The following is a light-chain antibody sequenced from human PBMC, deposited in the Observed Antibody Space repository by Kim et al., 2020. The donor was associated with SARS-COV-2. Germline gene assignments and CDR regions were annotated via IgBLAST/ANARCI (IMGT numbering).Light chain of an antibody. CDR1: QSVSSY. CDR2: DAS. J-gene: IGKJ4*01. Sequence: EVVLTQSPATLPLSPGERATLSCRASQSVSSYLAWYQQKPGQAPRLLIYDASNRATGIPARFSGSGSGTDFTLTISSLEPEDFAVYYCQHRSSWPLSFGGGTKV. CDR3: QHRSSWPLS. V-gene: IGKV3-11*01.